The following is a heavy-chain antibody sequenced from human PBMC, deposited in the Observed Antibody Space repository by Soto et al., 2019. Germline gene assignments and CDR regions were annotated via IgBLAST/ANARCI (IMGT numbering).Heavy chain of an antibody. CDR1: GFTFSSYA. CDR2: ISGSGCST. Sequence: GGSLRLSCAASGFTFSSYAMSWVRQAPGKGLEWVSAISGSGCSTYYADSVKGRFTISIDNSKNTLYLQMNSLRAEDSAVYYCAKGAYGDYYYGMDVWGQGTTVTVSS. CDR3: AKGAYGDYYYGMDV. J-gene: IGHJ6*02. V-gene: IGHV3-23*01. D-gene: IGHD4-17*01.